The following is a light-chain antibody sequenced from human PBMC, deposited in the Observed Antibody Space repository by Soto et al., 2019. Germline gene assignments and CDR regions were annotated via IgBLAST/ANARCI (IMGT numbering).Light chain of an antibody. V-gene: IGKV1-39*01. CDR1: HSISTY. Sequence: DIQLTQSPSSLSASVGDRVTITCRASHSISTYLNWYQQKPGKAPTLLIYTTSSLQIGVPSRFSGSGSETYFTLTIGGLQPADFAIYYCQQSYSSPYTFGLGTKVQIK. CDR3: QQSYSSPYT. CDR2: TTS. J-gene: IGKJ2*01.